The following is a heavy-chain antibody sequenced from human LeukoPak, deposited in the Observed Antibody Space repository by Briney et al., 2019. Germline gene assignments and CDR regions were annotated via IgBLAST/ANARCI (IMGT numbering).Heavy chain of an antibody. D-gene: IGHD2-2*01. CDR1: GGTFSSYA. CDR3: ARDSALVGYCSGTSCYESY. Sequence: SVTVSCKASGGTFSSYAISWVRQAPGQGLEWMGGIIPIFGTANYAQKFQGRVTITADESTSTAYMELSSLRSEDTAVYYCARDSALVGYCSGTSCYESYWGQGTLVTVSS. V-gene: IGHV1-69*13. CDR2: IIPIFGTA. J-gene: IGHJ4*02.